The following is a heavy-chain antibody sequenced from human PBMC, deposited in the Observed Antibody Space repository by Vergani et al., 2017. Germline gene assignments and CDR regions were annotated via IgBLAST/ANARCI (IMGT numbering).Heavy chain of an antibody. CDR2: IYYSGST. D-gene: IGHD3-10*01. J-gene: IGHJ3*02. V-gene: IGHV4-30-4*01. CDR3: ARSDAHGSGRNDAFDI. Sequence: QVQLQESGPGLVTPSQTLSLTCTVSGGSISSGDYYWSWIRQPPGKGLEWIGYIYYSGSTYYNPSLKSRVTISVDTSKNPFSLKLSSVTAADTAVYYCARSDAHGSGRNDAFDIWGQGTMVTVSS. CDR1: GGSISSGDYY.